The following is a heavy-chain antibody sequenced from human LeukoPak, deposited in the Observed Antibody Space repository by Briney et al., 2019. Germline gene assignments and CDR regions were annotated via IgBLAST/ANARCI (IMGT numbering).Heavy chain of an antibody. D-gene: IGHD5-18*01. V-gene: IGHV1-2*02. CDR1: GCTFTGYY. CDR2: INPNSGGT. J-gene: IGHJ5*02. Sequence: ASVKVSCKASGCTFTGYYMHWVRQAPGQGLEWMGWINPNSGGTNYAQKFQGRVTMTRDTSISTAYMELSRLRSDDTAVYYCARAYGRIQLWLSNWFDPWGQGTLVTVSS. CDR3: ARAYGRIQLWLSNWFDP.